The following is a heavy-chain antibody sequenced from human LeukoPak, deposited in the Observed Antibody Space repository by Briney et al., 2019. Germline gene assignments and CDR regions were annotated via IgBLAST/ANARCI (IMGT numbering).Heavy chain of an antibody. J-gene: IGHJ4*02. V-gene: IGHV1-18*01. D-gene: IGHD6-19*01. CDR3: ARDLNSGWNDY. Sequence: ASVKVSCKASGYTFTSYGISWVRQAPGQGLEWMGWISAYNGNTNYAQKFQGRVTITADKSTSTAYMELSSLRSEDTAVYYCARDLNSGWNDYWGQGTLVTVSS. CDR2: ISAYNGNT. CDR1: GYTFTSYG.